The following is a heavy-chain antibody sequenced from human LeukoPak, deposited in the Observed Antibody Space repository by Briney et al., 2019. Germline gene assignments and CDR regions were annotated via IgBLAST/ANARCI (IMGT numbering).Heavy chain of an antibody. Sequence: GGSLRLSCAASGFTFSSYEMNWVRQAPGKGLEWVSYISSSGSTIYYADSVKGRFTISRDNAKNSLYLQMNSLRAEDTAVYYCARHGGVRPFDYWGQGTLVTVSS. D-gene: IGHD3-16*01. J-gene: IGHJ4*02. CDR3: ARHGGVRPFDY. V-gene: IGHV3-48*03. CDR2: ISSSGSTI. CDR1: GFTFSSYE.